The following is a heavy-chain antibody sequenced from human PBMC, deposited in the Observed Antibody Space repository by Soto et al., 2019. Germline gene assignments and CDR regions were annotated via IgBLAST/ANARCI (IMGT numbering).Heavy chain of an antibody. V-gene: IGHV3-23*01. CDR3: AKDYYDSSGYYYGCYDY. CDR1: GFTFSSYA. CDR2: ISGSGGST. Sequence: GGSLRLSCAASGFTFSSYAMSWVRQAPGKGLEWVSAISGSGGSTYYADSVKGRFTISRDNSKNTRYLQMNSLRAEDTAVYYCAKDYYDSSGYYYGCYDYWGQGTLVTVSS. D-gene: IGHD3-22*01. J-gene: IGHJ4*02.